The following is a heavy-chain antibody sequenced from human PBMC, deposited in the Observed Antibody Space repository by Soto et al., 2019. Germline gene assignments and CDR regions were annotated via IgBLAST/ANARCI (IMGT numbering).Heavy chain of an antibody. CDR1: GYSFTDYH. J-gene: IGHJ6*01. CDR3: ARGDSTDCSYGVCSFFYTHDMNV. Sequence: QVQLVQSGAEVKKPGASVKVSCKTSGYSFTDYHIHWVRQAPGQGLEWLGRINPKSGGTSTAQKFQGWVTMTTDTSISTASMELTRLTSDDTAIYYCARGDSTDCSYGVCSFFYTHDMNVWGQGTTVTVSS. D-gene: IGHD2-8*01. CDR2: INPKSGGT. V-gene: IGHV1-2*04.